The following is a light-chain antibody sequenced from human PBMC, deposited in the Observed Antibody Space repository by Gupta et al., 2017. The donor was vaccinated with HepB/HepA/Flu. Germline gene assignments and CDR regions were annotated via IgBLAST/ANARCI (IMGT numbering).Light chain of an antibody. V-gene: IGKV3-11*01. J-gene: IGKJ4*01. Sequence: DIVLTQFPATLSSSPGERATLSCRASQSISTYLAWYQQKPGQAPRLLIHDVSDRAPGIPARFSGSGSGTDFTLTISSLEPEDFAVYYCQQRSVWPLTFGGGTKVEIK. CDR3: QQRSVWPLT. CDR1: QSISTY. CDR2: DVS.